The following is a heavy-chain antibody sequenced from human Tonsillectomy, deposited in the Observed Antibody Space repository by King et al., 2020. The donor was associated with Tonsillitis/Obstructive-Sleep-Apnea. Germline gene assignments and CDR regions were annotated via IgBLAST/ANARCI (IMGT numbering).Heavy chain of an antibody. D-gene: IGHD3-22*01. CDR1: GFTFDDYA. J-gene: IGHJ6*03. Sequence: QLVQSGGDVVRPGGSLGLSCAAFGFTFDDYAMSWVRQAPGKGLEWVSGINWNGGSTGYADSVKGRFTISRDNAKNSLYLQMNSLRAEDTALYYCASVGTRGYYDSSVYPPYYYMDVWGKGTTVTVSS. V-gene: IGHV3-20*04. CDR3: ASVGTRGYYDSSVYPPYYYMDV. CDR2: INWNGGST.